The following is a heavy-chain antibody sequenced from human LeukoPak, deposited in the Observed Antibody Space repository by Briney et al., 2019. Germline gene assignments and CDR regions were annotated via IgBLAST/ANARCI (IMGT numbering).Heavy chain of an antibody. J-gene: IGHJ4*02. CDR3: ARQTFGVLYFDS. CDR2: IYNSGST. Sequence: SETLSLTCVASGGSISRGSYYWNWIRQPAGKGLEWMGRIYNSGSTNYNPSLKSRVTISADMSRNQLSLLLTSVTAADTAVYYCARQTFGVLYFDSWGLGTLVIVSS. D-gene: IGHD3-10*01. V-gene: IGHV4-61*02. CDR1: GGSISRGSYY.